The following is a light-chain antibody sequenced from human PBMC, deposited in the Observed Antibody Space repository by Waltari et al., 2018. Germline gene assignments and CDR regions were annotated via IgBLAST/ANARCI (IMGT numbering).Light chain of an antibody. CDR2: DVS. J-gene: IGLJ2*01. CDR1: SSDIGGYNY. V-gene: IGLV2-14*03. Sequence: QSALTQPASVSGSPGQSITISCTGTSSDIGGYNYVYWYQQVPGKAPKLIIYDVSKRPSGVSSRFSGSKSGNTASLTISGLQAEDEANYYCSSYIDSSTLELFGGGTSLTVL. CDR3: SSYIDSSTLEL.